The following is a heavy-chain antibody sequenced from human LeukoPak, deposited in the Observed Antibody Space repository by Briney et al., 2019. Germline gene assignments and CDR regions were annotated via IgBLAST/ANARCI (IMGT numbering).Heavy chain of an antibody. J-gene: IGHJ3*01. CDR3: TTDNLLSGGSGDDIFDV. V-gene: IGHV3-49*04. D-gene: IGHD2-15*01. CDR2: IRSQIYGGTP. CDR1: GFTFGDYA. Sequence: GGSLRLSCTASGFTFGDYAMTWVRQAPGKGLEWVGFIRSQIYGGTPEYAASVKGRFTISRDDSEGVAYLQMNSLKIEDTAVYYCTTDNLLSGGSGDDIFDVWGQGTMVTVSS.